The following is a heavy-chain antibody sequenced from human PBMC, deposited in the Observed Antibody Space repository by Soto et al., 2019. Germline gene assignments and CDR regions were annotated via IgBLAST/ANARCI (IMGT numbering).Heavy chain of an antibody. Sequence: TSETLSLTCGVSESYINSNYYWLWIRQPPGKGLEWIGAIDHSGTTYYTPSLKSRVTIPMDTSKNHFSLRLTSVTAADTAIYYCERGLYGGNCDCWGQGTPVIVAS. CDR2: IDHSGTT. CDR1: ESYINSNYY. J-gene: IGHJ4*02. CDR3: ERGLYGGNCDC. V-gene: IGHV4-38-2*01. D-gene: IGHD4-17*01.